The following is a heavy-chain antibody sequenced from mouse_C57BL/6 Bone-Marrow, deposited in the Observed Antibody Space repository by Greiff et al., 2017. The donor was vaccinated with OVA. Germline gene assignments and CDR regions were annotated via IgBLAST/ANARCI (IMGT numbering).Heavy chain of an antibody. CDR3: TTRPPSWYYAMDY. J-gene: IGHJ4*01. CDR2: ILPGSGST. Sequence: QVQLQQSGAELMKPGASVKLSCKATGYTFTGYWIEWVKQRPGHGLEWIGEILPGSGSTNYNEKFKGKATFTADTSSNTAYMQLSSLTTEDSAVYYCTTRPPSWYYAMDYWGQRTSVTVSS. CDR1: GYTFTGYW. D-gene: IGHD1-1*01. V-gene: IGHV1-9*01.